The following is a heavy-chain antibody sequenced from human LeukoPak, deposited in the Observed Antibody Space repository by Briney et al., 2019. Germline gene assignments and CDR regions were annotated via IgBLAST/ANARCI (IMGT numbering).Heavy chain of an antibody. D-gene: IGHD5-12*01. V-gene: IGHV1-69*13. CDR1: GGTFSSYA. J-gene: IGHJ4*02. CDR2: IIPIFGTA. Sequence: ASVKVSCKASGGTFSSYAISWVRQAPGQGPEWMGGIIPIFGTANYAQKFQGRVTITADESTSTAYMELSSLRSEDTAVYYCARRGNSGYSGYDDKIFDYWGQGTLVTVSS. CDR3: ARRGNSGYSGYDDKIFDY.